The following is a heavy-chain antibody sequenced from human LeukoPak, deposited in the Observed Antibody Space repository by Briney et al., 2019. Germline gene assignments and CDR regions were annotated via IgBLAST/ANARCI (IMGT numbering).Heavy chain of an antibody. V-gene: IGHV3-23*01. J-gene: IGHJ3*02. Sequence: SGGSLRLSCAASGFTFSSYAMRWVRQAPGKGLEWVSAISCSGGSRYYADAVKGRFTISRDNSKNTLYLQMNSLRGQDTAVYYCAQLHGYYYAPFDIRGQGTMVHLSS. CDR3: AQLHGYYYAPFDI. CDR2: ISCSGGSR. D-gene: IGHD3-10*01. CDR1: GFTFSSYA.